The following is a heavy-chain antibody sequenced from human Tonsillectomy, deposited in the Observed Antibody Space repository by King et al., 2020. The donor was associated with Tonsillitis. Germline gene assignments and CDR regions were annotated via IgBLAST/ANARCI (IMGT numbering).Heavy chain of an antibody. CDR2: ISNDATNK. CDR1: GFVFSDYA. Sequence: HVQLVESGGGVVQPGRSLRLSCAVSGFVFSDYAMNWVRQAPGKGLEWVAVISNDATNKYYADSVKGRFTISRDNSRSTLFLQMNSLTTGDTDLYSCARKGKYDTSPIDYWGQGTLVTVSS. V-gene: IGHV3-30-3*01. CDR3: ARKGKYDTSPIDY. D-gene: IGHD3-22*01. J-gene: IGHJ4*02.